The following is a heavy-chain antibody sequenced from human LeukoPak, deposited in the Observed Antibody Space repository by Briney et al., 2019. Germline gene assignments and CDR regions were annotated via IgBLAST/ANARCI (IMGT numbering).Heavy chain of an antibody. CDR2: INPSGGST. D-gene: IGHD6-19*01. V-gene: IGHV1-46*01. CDR1: GYTITSYY. CDR3: ARASEGQWLWKYFDY. J-gene: IGHJ4*02. Sequence: ASVKVSCKASGYTITSYYMHWVRQAPGQGLEWMGIINPSGGSTSYAQKFQGRVTMTRDTSTSTVYMELSSLRSEDTAVYYCARASEGQWLWKYFDYWGQGTLVTVSS.